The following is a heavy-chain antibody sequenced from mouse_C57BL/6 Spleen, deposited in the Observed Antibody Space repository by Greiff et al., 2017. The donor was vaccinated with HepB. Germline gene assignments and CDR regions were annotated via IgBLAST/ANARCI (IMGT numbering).Heavy chain of an antibody. CDR3: ARDGTVVARDWYFDV. Sequence: EVQLVESGPGLVKPSQSLSLTCSVTGYSITSGYYWNWIRQFPGNKLEWMGYISYDGSNNYNPSLKNRISITRDTSKNQFFLKLNSVTTEDTATYYCARDGTVVARDWYFDVWGTGTTVTVSS. CDR1: GYSITSGYY. CDR2: ISYDGSN. V-gene: IGHV3-6*01. D-gene: IGHD1-1*01. J-gene: IGHJ1*03.